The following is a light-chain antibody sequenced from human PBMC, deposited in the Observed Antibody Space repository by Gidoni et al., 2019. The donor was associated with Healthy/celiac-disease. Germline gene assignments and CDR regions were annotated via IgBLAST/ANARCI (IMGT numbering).Light chain of an antibody. Sequence: QSALTQPASVAGSPGQSITLSCTGTSSDVGGYNYVSWYQQHPCKAPKLIISEVRNRPSGVSNRFSGSKSGNTASLTISGLQAEDEADYYCSSYTSSSTLGVFGTGTKVTVL. V-gene: IGLV2-14*01. CDR2: EVR. CDR1: SSDVGGYNY. CDR3: SSYTSSSTLGV. J-gene: IGLJ1*01.